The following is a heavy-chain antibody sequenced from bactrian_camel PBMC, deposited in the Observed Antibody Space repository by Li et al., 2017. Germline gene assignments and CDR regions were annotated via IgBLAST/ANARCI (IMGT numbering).Heavy chain of an antibody. V-gene: IGHV3-2*01. J-gene: IGHJ4*01. CDR1: GFTFSNYYY. Sequence: HVQLVESGGGLVQPGGSLRLSCAASGFTFSNYYYMSWVRQAPGKGLEWVASIYTGGGSEYYADSVKDRFTISKDNAKNMLFLQMNSLKPDDAAVYYCATPVYRPPGSWYRPGGYNYWGQGTQVTVS. D-gene: IGHD6*01. CDR3: ATPVYRPPGSWYRPGGYNY. CDR2: IYTGGGSE.